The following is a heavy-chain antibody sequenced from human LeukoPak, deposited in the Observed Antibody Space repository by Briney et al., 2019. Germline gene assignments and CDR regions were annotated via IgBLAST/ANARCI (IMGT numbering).Heavy chain of an antibody. CDR3: ATGGVTGTFAFDY. V-gene: IGHV1-24*01. CDR1: GYTLTELS. CDR2: FDPEDGET. J-gene: IGHJ4*02. Sequence: GASVKVSCKVSGYTLTELSMHWVRQAPGKGREWMGGFDPEDGETIYAQKFQGRVTMTENTSTDTAYMELSSLRSEDTAVYYCATGGVTGTFAFDYCGQGTLVTVSS. D-gene: IGHD1-20*01.